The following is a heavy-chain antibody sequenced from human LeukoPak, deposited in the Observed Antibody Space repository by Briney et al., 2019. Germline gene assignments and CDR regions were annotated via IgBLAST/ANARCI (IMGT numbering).Heavy chain of an antibody. D-gene: IGHD6-13*01. CDR1: GGSISGYY. CDR3: ATHPYSSSWFDH. Sequence: PSETLSLTCTVSGGSISGYYWNWVRQPPGRGLEWIGYIYYTGSTHYNPPLKSRVTISVDTSKNQFSLKLSSVTAADTAVYYCATHPYSSSWFDHCGQGTLVTVSS. V-gene: IGHV4-59*08. J-gene: IGHJ5*02. CDR2: IYYTGST.